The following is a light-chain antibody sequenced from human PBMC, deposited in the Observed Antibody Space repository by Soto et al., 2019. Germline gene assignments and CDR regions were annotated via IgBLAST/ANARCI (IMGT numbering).Light chain of an antibody. Sequence: EVVMTQSPGTLSLSPLECVPLSCRASQGIGDTLAWYQHKPGKPPRLLIYDPSTRATGVPARFSGSGSGKDFTLTISRLEPEDFAVYYCQQYGSSPWTFGQGTKVDIK. CDR2: DPS. CDR1: QGIGDT. V-gene: IGKV3-20*01. J-gene: IGKJ1*01. CDR3: QQYGSSPWT.